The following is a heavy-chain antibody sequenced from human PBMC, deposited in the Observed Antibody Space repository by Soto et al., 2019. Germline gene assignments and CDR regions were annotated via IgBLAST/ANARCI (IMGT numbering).Heavy chain of an antibody. V-gene: IGHV3-7*01. D-gene: IGHD3-3*01. J-gene: IGHJ4*02. CDR1: GLTFSSYW. Sequence: SGGSLRHSWAASGLTFSSYWMSWSRQATGKGLEWVANIKQDGSEKYYVDSVKGRFTISRDNAKNSLYLQMNSLRAEDTAVYYCARAYYDFWSGYLYYFGYWGQGTLVTVSS. CDR3: ARAYYDFWSGYLYYFGY. CDR2: IKQDGSEK.